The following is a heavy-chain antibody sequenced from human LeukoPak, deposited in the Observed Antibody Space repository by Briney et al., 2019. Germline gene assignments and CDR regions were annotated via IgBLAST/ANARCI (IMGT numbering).Heavy chain of an antibody. Sequence: PSETLSLTCTVSGDSIRSSYWSWIRQPPGKGLEWIGHIYYSGTTSGSTNYNPSLKSRVTISVDTSKNQFSLQVRSVTAADTAVYYCARGSGRYYYYGVDVWGQGTTVTVSS. CDR1: GDSIRSSY. CDR2: IYYSGTTSGST. D-gene: IGHD7-27*01. V-gene: IGHV4-59*01. J-gene: IGHJ6*02. CDR3: ARGSGRYYYYGVDV.